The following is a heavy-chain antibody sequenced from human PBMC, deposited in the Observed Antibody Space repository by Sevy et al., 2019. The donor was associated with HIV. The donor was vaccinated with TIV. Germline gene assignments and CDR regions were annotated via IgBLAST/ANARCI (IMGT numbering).Heavy chain of an antibody. CDR2: ISGSDGRT. J-gene: IGHJ4*02. CDR1: GFTFSSYA. Sequence: GGSLRLSCAASGFTFSSYAMTWVRQAPGKGLEWVSIISGSDGRTYYADSVKGRFTISRDNSKNTLYLQMNSLRDEDTAVYCCARVQNCGGHCRLDYWGQGTLVTVSS. CDR3: ARVQNCGGHCRLDY. V-gene: IGHV3-23*01. D-gene: IGHD2-21*02.